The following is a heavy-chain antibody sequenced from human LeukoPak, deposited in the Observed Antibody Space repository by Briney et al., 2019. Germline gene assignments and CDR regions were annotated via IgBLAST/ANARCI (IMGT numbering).Heavy chain of an antibody. J-gene: IGHJ4*02. CDR3: AREDTIFGVDF. Sequence: SETLSLTCTVSGGSISSYYWSWIRQPPGKGLEWIGYIYYSGSTNYNPSLKSRVTISVDTSKNQFSLKLSSLSAADTAVYYCAREDTIFGVDFWGQGTLVTVSS. CDR2: IYYSGST. CDR1: GGSISSYY. D-gene: IGHD3-3*01. V-gene: IGHV4-59*01.